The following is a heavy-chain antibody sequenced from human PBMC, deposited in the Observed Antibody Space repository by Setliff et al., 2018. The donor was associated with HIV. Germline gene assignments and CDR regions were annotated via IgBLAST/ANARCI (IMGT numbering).Heavy chain of an antibody. J-gene: IGHJ3*01. Sequence: SETLSLTCTVSGGSISTYYWSWIRQPPGKGLEWIVSIYFTGSSDNNPSLESRVTLSVDTSKHQFSLTLSSVTAADTAVYYCARVQMAYAAFDVWGQGTMVTVSS. D-gene: IGHD4-17*01. CDR1: GGSISTYY. CDR3: ARVQMAYAAFDV. CDR2: IYFTGSS. V-gene: IGHV4-59*01.